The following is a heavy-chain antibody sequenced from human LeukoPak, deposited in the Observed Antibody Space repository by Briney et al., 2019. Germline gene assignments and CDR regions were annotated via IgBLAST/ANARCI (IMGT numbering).Heavy chain of an antibody. CDR3: ASGRDRGSSRGAFDI. V-gene: IGHV1-46*01. D-gene: IGHD2-2*01. CDR2: INPSGGST. J-gene: IGHJ3*02. CDR1: GYTFTSYY. Sequence: ASVKVSCKASGYTFTSYYMHWVRQAPGQGLEWMGIINPSGGSTSYAQKFQGRVTMTRDMSTSTVYMELSSLRSEDTAVYYCASGRDRGSSRGAFDIWGQGTMVTVSS.